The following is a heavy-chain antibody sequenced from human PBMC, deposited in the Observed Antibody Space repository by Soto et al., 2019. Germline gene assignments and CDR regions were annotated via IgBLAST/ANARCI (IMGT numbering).Heavy chain of an antibody. D-gene: IGHD2-15*01. V-gene: IGHV4-31*02. CDR3: ARWVEVSLDYFDS. J-gene: IGHJ4*02. Sequence: RQKPGKGLEWIGHIFHTGRTHFNPSLKSRVSISVDTSNYQFSLYLMSVTAADTAVYFCARWVEVSLDYFDSWGQGIPVTVSS. CDR2: IFHTGRT.